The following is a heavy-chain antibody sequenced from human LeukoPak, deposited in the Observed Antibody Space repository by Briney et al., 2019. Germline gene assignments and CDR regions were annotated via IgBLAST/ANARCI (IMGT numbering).Heavy chain of an antibody. CDR2: IGTASDT. J-gene: IGHJ6*03. V-gene: IGHV3-13*01. CDR1: GFTFSSFD. D-gene: IGHD1-1*01. Sequence: PGGSLRLSCAASGFTFSSFDMHWVRHPTGQGMEWVSTIGTASDTYYPGSVEGRFTLSRDNAKNSLYLQMNSLPAGDTAVYYCARGPPRGKYYYMDVWGKGTTVTVSS. CDR3: ARGPPRGKYYYMDV.